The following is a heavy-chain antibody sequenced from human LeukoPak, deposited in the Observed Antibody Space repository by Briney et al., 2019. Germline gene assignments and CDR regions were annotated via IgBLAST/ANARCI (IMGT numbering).Heavy chain of an antibody. V-gene: IGHV4-34*01. CDR1: GGSFSGYY. CDR2: INHSGST. CDR3: ARGRYSYGPWGVYYYYYMDV. J-gene: IGHJ6*03. Sequence: SETLSLTCAGYGGSFSGYYWGWIRQPPGKGLEWIGEINHSGSTNYNPSLKSRVTISVDTSKNQFSLKLSSVTAADTAVYYCARGRYSYGPWGVYYYYYMDVWGKGTTVTVSS. D-gene: IGHD5-18*01.